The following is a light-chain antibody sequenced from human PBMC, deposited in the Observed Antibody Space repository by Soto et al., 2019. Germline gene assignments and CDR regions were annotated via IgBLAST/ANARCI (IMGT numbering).Light chain of an antibody. Sequence: QSALTQPASVSGSPGQSITISCTGTSSDVGSYNLVSWYQQHPGKAPKLMIYEVSKRPSGVSNRFSGSKSGNTASLTISGLQAEDEADYYCCSYAGSSSLFGTGTKVIVL. V-gene: IGLV2-23*02. CDR2: EVS. J-gene: IGLJ1*01. CDR3: CSYAGSSSL. CDR1: SSDVGSYNL.